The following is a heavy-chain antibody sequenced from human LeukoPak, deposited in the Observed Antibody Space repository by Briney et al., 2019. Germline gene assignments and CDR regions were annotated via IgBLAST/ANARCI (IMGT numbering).Heavy chain of an antibody. CDR2: INSDGSNT. CDR1: GVTFSSYW. V-gene: IGHV3-74*01. J-gene: IGHJ4*02. CDR3: HATLSSFDY. Sequence: PGGSLRLSCVASGVTFSSYWMHWVRQAPGKGLVWVSRINSDGSNTNYADSVKGRFTISRDNAKNTLYLQMNSLRAEDTAVYYCHATLSSFDYWGQGTPITVSS. D-gene: IGHD3-10*01.